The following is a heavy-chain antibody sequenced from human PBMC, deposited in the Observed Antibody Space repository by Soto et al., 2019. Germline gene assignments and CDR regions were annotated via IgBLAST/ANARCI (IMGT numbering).Heavy chain of an antibody. J-gene: IGHJ4*02. Sequence: QVQLQESGPGLVKPSQTLSLTCTVSGGSISSGDYYWSWIRQPPGKGLEWIGYIYYSGSTYYNPSLKSRDTISVDTSQTQSSLKLSSVTAADTAVYYCARGWTTVTTFGYWGQGTLVTVSS. CDR3: ARGWTTVTTFGY. CDR2: IYYSGST. D-gene: IGHD4-17*01. V-gene: IGHV4-30-4*01. CDR1: GGSISSGDYY.